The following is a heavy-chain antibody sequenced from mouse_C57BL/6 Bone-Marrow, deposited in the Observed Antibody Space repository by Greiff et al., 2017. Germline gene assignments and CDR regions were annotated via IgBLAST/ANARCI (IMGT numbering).Heavy chain of an antibody. J-gene: IGHJ2*01. Sequence: EVQLVESEGGLVQPGSSMKLSCTASGFTFSDYYMAWVRQVPEKGLEWVANINYDGSSTYYLDSLKSRFIISRDNAKNILYLQMSSLKSEDTATYYCARDSWAFDYWGQGTTLTVSS. CDR3: ARDSWAFDY. CDR1: GFTFSDYY. CDR2: INYDGSST. V-gene: IGHV5-16*01. D-gene: IGHD1-1*01.